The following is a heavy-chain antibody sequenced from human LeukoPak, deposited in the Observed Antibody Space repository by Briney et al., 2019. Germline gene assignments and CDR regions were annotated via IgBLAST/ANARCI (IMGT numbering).Heavy chain of an antibody. Sequence: GGSLRLSCAASGFTFSSYAMSWVRQLPGKGLEWVSAISGNGGSTYYADSVKGRFTISRDNSKNTMYLQMNSLRAEDTAVYYCAKGTYYDFWSAYSVFDYWGQGTLVTVSS. CDR3: AKGTYYDFWSAYSVFDY. D-gene: IGHD3-3*01. CDR2: ISGNGGST. CDR1: GFTFSSYA. V-gene: IGHV3-23*01. J-gene: IGHJ4*02.